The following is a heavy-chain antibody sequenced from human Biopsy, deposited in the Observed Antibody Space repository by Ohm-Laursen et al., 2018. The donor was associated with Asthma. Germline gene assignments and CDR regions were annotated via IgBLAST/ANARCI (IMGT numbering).Heavy chain of an antibody. D-gene: IGHD6-6*01. CDR1: GFTFSTYG. J-gene: IGHJ6*02. CDR2: IWYDGRKK. Sequence: SLRLSCTASGFTFSTYGMHWVRQAPGKGPEWVSFIWYDGRKKTYADSVKGRFTISRDNSKNTLYLQMNSLRAEDTAVYYCARKIAARGGMGVWGQGTTVTVSS. CDR3: ARKIAARGGMGV. V-gene: IGHV3-33*08.